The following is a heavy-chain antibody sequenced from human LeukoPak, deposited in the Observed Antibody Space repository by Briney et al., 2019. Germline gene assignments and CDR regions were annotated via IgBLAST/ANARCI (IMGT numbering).Heavy chain of an antibody. CDR3: ARARHYYDSSGSPLGH. V-gene: IGHV1-46*01. J-gene: IGHJ4*02. CDR2: MNPSGGST. CDR1: GYTFTSYY. Sequence: ASVKVSCKASGYTFTSYYMHWVRQAPGQGLEWMGIMNPSGGSTSYAQKFQGRVTMTRDTSTSTVYMELSSLRSEDTAVYYCARARHYYDSSGSPLGHWGQGTLVTVSS. D-gene: IGHD3-22*01.